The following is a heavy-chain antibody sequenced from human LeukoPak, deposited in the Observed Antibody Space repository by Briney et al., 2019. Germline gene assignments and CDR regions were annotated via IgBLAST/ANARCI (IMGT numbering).Heavy chain of an antibody. Sequence: GGSLRLSCAASGFTFSSYAMSWVRQAPGKGLEWVSTVSGGGGTTYYADSVKGRFTISRDNSKDTLFLQMNSLRAEDTAIYYCAKDMGYCSSATCYGLDYWGQGTLVTVSS. D-gene: IGHD2-2*01. V-gene: IGHV3-23*01. CDR3: AKDMGYCSSATCYGLDY. CDR2: VSGGGGTT. CDR1: GFTFSSYA. J-gene: IGHJ4*02.